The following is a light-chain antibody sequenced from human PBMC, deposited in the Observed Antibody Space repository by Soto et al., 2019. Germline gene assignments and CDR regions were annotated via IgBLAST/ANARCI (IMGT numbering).Light chain of an antibody. J-gene: IGLJ2*01. CDR2: SNN. V-gene: IGLV1-44*01. CDR3: AAWDDSLNGAV. Sequence: QSVLTQPPSASGTPGQRVTISCSGSSSNIGSNNVNWYQQRPGTAPKLLMFSNNQRPSGVPDRFSGSRSGTSASLAISGLQSEDEADYYCAAWDDSLNGAVFGGGTKLTVL. CDR1: SSNIGSNN.